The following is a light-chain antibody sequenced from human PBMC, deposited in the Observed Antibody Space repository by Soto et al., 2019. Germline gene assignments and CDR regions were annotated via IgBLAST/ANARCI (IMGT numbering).Light chain of an antibody. V-gene: IGKV3-20*01. CDR2: GAS. CDR3: QQYSSSPRT. J-gene: IGKJ1*01. Sequence: EIVLTQSPGTLSLSPGDRATLSCRASQSVSSNFLAWYQQKPGQAPRLLIYGASIRATGIPDRFSGSGSGTDFTLTIRRLEPEDVAMYFCQQYSSSPRTFGQGTKVEIK. CDR1: QSVSSNF.